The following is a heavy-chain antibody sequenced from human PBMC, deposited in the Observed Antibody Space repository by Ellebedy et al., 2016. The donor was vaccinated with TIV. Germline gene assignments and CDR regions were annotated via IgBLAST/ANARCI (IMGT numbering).Heavy chain of an antibody. Sequence: ASVKVSCXASGYTFTGYYMHWVRQAPGQGLEWMGWINPNSGGTNYAQKFQGRVTMTRDTSISTAYMELSRLRSDDTAVYYCARAIGDCSSTSCYTGGYYYYGMDVWGQGTTVTVSS. CDR2: INPNSGGT. CDR3: ARAIGDCSSTSCYTGGYYYYGMDV. J-gene: IGHJ6*02. V-gene: IGHV1-2*02. CDR1: GYTFTGYY. D-gene: IGHD2-2*02.